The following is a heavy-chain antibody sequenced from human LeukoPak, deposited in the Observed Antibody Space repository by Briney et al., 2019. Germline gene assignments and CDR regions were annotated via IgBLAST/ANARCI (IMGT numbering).Heavy chain of an antibody. CDR2: IYSSGST. Sequence: PSETLSLTCTVHAGSISSYYWSWIRQPAWKELEWIGRIYSSGSTNYNPSLKSRVTMSVDTSKNQFSLKLSSVTAADTAVYYCARGRTAMVTNWGQGTLVTVSS. V-gene: IGHV4-4*07. CDR3: ARGRTAMVTN. J-gene: IGHJ4*02. CDR1: AGSISSYY. D-gene: IGHD5-18*01.